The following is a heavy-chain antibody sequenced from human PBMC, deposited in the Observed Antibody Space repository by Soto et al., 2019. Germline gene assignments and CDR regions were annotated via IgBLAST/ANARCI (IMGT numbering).Heavy chain of an antibody. Sequence: ASVKVSCKASGYTFTSYGISWVRQAPGQGLEWMGWISAYNGNTNYAQKLQGRVTMTTDTSTSTAYMELRSLRSDDTAVYYCAREAYSSGWYSPYYYYYGMAVWGQGTTVTVSS. CDR1: GYTFTSYG. J-gene: IGHJ6*02. V-gene: IGHV1-18*01. CDR3: AREAYSSGWYSPYYYYYGMAV. D-gene: IGHD6-19*01. CDR2: ISAYNGNT.